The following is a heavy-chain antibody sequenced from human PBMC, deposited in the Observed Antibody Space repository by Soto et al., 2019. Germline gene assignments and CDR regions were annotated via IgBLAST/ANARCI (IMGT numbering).Heavy chain of an antibody. J-gene: IGHJ5*02. CDR2: INPHGGST. V-gene: IGHV1-46*01. D-gene: IGHD3-16*01. Sequence: QVQLVQSGAEVKQPGASAKVSCKAPGDTFTSYYFHWVRQAPGQGLEWMGVINPHGGSTAYAQRCQGRDTLTRDTPTSTVYMQLTSLRSEHTAVYYCARSSGGNYGIIIEGSNWFSPWGQGTLVTVSS. CDR3: ARSSGGNYGIIIEGSNWFSP. CDR1: GDTFTSYY.